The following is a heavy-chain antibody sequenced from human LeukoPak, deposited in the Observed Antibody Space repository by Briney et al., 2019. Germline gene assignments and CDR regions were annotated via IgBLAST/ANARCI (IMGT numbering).Heavy chain of an antibody. V-gene: IGHV4-34*01. CDR3: ARASSSVLVVDHY. J-gene: IGHJ4*02. Sequence: SETLSLTCAVYGGSFSGYYWSWIRQPPGKGLEWIGEINHSGSTNYNPSLKSRVTISVDTSKNQFSLKLSSVTAADTAVYYCARASSSVLVVDHYWGQGTLVTVSS. CDR1: GGSFSGYY. CDR2: INHSGST. D-gene: IGHD6-6*01.